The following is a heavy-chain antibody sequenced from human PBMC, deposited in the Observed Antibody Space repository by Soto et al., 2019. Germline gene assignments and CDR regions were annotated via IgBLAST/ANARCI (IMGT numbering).Heavy chain of an antibody. J-gene: IGHJ4*02. D-gene: IGHD6-13*01. Sequence: EVQLLESGGGLVQPGGSLRLSCAASGFTFSSYAMSWVRQAPGKGLEWVSAISGSGGSTYYADSVKGRFTISRDNSKNTLDLQMNSLRAEDTAVYYCAQDPPRSSWYRPIDYWGQGTLVTVSS. CDR2: ISGSGGST. CDR1: GFTFSSYA. CDR3: AQDPPRSSWYRPIDY. V-gene: IGHV3-23*01.